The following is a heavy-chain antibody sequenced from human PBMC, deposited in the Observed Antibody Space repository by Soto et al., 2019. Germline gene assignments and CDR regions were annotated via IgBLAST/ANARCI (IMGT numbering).Heavy chain of an antibody. J-gene: IGHJ3*02. Sequence: GESLKISCKGSGYSFTSYWIGWVRQMPGKGLEWRGIIYPGDSDTRYSPSFQGQVTISADKSISTAYLQWSTLKASDTAMYYCAARDDSSGYYLGTFDIWGQGTMVTVSS. CDR1: GYSFTSYW. CDR2: IYPGDSDT. D-gene: IGHD3-22*01. V-gene: IGHV5-51*01. CDR3: AARDDSSGYYLGTFDI.